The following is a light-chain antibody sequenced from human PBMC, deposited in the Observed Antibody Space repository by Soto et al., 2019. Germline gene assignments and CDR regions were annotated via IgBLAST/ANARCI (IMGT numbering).Light chain of an antibody. V-gene: IGKV1-39*01. CDR3: QQSYSTPLT. CDR2: AAF. Sequence: EIQMTQSPSSLSASVGDRVTITCRASQSISSYLNWYQQKPGKAPKLLIYAAFSLQSGVPSRFSGSGSGTDFTLTISSLQPEDFATYYCQQSYSTPLTFGGGTKVEIK. CDR1: QSISSY. J-gene: IGKJ4*01.